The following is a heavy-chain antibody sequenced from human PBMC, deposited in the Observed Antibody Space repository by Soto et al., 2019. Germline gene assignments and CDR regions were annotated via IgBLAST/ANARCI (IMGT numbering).Heavy chain of an antibody. CDR2: INAGNGNI. D-gene: IGHD3-10*01. V-gene: IGHV1-3*01. J-gene: IGHJ4*02. Sequence: ASLKVSCKASGYTFTNYAIDWVRQAPGQRLEWMGWINAGNGNIEYSQKFLGRVTITKDTSKNQVVLTVTNMDPVDTGTYYCARSLWFGELHWGQGALVTVSS. CDR3: ARSLWFGELH. CDR1: GYTFTNYA.